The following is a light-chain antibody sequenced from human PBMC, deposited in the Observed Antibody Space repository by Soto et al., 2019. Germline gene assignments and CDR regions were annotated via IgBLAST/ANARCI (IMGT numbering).Light chain of an antibody. J-gene: IGKJ3*01. Sequence: GDRVTITCRASQSFSTSLAWYQQKPGKAPKLLIYDVSSLKSGVPSRFSGSGFGTDFTLTISSLQSDDFATYYYQQYNNYLTFGPGTKVDIK. CDR1: QSFSTS. CDR3: QQYNNYLT. CDR2: DVS. V-gene: IGKV1-5*01.